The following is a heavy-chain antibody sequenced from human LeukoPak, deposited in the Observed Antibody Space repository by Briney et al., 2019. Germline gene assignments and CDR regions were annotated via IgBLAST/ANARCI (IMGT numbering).Heavy chain of an antibody. V-gene: IGHV3-74*01. D-gene: IGHD5-24*01. J-gene: IGHJ5*02. CDR3: VVDFQYNCP. CDR2: INTDGRTT. Sequence: GGSLRPSCAASGLTFSNYWMPWVRQVPGKGLLWVSGINTDGRTTVYADSVKGRFTISRDNAKNTLYLQMNSPTIEDTAVYYCVVDFQYNCPWGQGTLVTVSS. CDR1: GLTFSNYW.